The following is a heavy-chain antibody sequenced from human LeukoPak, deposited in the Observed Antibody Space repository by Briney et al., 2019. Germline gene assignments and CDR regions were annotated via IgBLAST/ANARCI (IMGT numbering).Heavy chain of an antibody. D-gene: IGHD6-13*01. CDR3: ASRLAAADHDAFDI. CDR2: INHSGST. J-gene: IGHJ3*02. CDR1: GFTFSSYG. V-gene: IGHV4-34*01. Sequence: GSLRLSCAASGFTFSSYGMHWIRQPPGKGLEWIGEINHSGSTNYNPSLKSRVTISVDTSKNQFSLKLSSVTAADTAVYYCASRLAAADHDAFDIWGQGTMVTVSS.